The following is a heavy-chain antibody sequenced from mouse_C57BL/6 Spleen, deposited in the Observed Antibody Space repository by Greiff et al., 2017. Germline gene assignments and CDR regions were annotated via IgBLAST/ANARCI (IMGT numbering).Heavy chain of an antibody. J-gene: IGHJ2*01. CDR3: ARGGFDGKSLYYFDY. CDR2: IDPSDSET. Sequence: VQLQQPGAELVRPGSSVKLSCKASGYTFTSYWMHWVKQRPIQGLEWIGNIDPSDSETHYNQKFKDKATLTVDKSSSTAYMQLSSLTSEDSAVYYCARGGFDGKSLYYFDYWGQGTTLTVSS. D-gene: IGHD2-1*01. CDR1: GYTFTSYW. V-gene: IGHV1-52*01.